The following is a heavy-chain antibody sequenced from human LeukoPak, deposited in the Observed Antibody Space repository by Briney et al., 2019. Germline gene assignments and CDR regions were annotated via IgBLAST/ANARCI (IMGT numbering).Heavy chain of an antibody. D-gene: IGHD4-23*01. CDR3: ARALPPYGGNSDAFDI. J-gene: IGHJ3*02. CDR2: IYYSGST. Sequence: SSETLSLTCTVSGGSISSYYWSWIRQPPGKGLEWIGYIYYSGSTNYNPSLKSRVTISVDTSKNQFSLKLSSVTAADTAVYYCARALPPYGGNSDAFDIWGQGTMVTVSS. V-gene: IGHV4-59*01. CDR1: GGSISSYY.